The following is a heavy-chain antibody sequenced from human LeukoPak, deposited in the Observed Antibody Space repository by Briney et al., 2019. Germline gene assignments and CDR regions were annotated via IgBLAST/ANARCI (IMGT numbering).Heavy chain of an antibody. CDR1: GGSFSGYY. CDR2: INHSGST. Sequence: SETLSLTCAVYGGSFSGYYWSWIRQPPGKGLEWIGEINHSGSTNYNPSLKSRVTMSVDTSKNQFSLKLSSVTAADTAVYYCARSIAARIFDYWGQGTLVTVSS. V-gene: IGHV4-34*01. J-gene: IGHJ4*02. D-gene: IGHD6-6*01. CDR3: ARSIAARIFDY.